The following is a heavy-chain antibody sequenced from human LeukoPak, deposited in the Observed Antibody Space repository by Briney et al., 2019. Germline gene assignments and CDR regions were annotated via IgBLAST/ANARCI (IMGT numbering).Heavy chain of an antibody. V-gene: IGHV3-9*01. Sequence: GGSLRLSCAGSGYSFDEYAMHWVRQAPGKGLEWVSGINWKSDKIGYADSVKGRFTISRDNSKSSLYLQMNSLRVEDTALYYCAKDRYCTSSSCPIDYWGQGTMVTVSP. D-gene: IGHD2-2*01. CDR2: INWKSDKI. J-gene: IGHJ4*02. CDR1: GYSFDEYA. CDR3: AKDRYCTSSSCPIDY.